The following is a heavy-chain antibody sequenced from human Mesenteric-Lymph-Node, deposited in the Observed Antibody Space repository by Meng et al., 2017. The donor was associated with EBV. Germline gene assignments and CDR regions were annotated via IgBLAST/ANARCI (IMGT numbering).Heavy chain of an antibody. Sequence: HLQLQEVGPGLVRPSATPSLTCTVTGGSIICSSTYYWGWLRPPPGKGLEWIGSIYYSGSPAYNPYLKGRVTMSVDTSKRQFSLKLSSVTAADTAVYFCARTHYYDSSGYPSPPDYWGQGTLVTVSS. J-gene: IGHJ4*02. CDR2: IYYSGSP. D-gene: IGHD3-22*01. CDR3: ARTHYYDSSGYPSPPDY. V-gene: IGHV4-39*01. CDR1: GGSIICSSTYY.